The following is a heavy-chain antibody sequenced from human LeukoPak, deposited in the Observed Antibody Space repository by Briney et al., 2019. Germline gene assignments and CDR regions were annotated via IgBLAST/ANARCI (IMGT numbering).Heavy chain of an antibody. Sequence: PGGSLRLSCAASGFTFSSYSMNWVRQAPGKGLEWVSYISSSSSTIYYADSVKGRFTISRDNAKNSLYLQMNSLRAEDTAVYYCARDKPYYYDSSGYPYWGQGTLVTVSS. V-gene: IGHV3-48*01. CDR2: ISSSSSTI. CDR1: GFTFSSYS. J-gene: IGHJ4*02. CDR3: ARDKPYYYDSSGYPY. D-gene: IGHD3-22*01.